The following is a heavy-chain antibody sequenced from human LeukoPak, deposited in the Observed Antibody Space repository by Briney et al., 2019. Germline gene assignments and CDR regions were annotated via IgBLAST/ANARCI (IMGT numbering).Heavy chain of an antibody. CDR2: IYYSGST. CDR3: ARALIAAAGYYYYYMDV. V-gene: IGHV4-39*07. Sequence: SETLSLTCTVSGGSISSSSYYWGWIRQPPGKGLEWIGSIYYSGSTYYNPSLKSRVTISVDTSKNQFSLKLSSVTAADTAVYYCARALIAAAGYYYYYMDVWGKGTTVTVS. J-gene: IGHJ6*03. CDR1: GGSISSSSYY. D-gene: IGHD6-13*01.